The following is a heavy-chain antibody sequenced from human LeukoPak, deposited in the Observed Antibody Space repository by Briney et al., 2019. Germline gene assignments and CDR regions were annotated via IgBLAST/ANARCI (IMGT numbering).Heavy chain of an antibody. CDR1: GYSFTGYY. CDR3: ARDRLMGGFDP. V-gene: IGHV1-2*02. J-gene: IGHJ5*02. Sequence: ASVKVSCKASGYSFTGYYMHWVRQAPGQGLEWMGWVNPNSGGTNYAQKFQGRVTMTRDTSISTAYMELSRLRSDDTAVYYCARDRLMGGFDPWGQGTLVTVSS. CDR2: VNPNSGGT. D-gene: IGHD1-26*01.